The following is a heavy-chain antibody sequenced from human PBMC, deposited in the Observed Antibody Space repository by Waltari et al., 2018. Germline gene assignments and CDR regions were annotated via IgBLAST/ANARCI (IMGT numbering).Heavy chain of an antibody. J-gene: IGHJ4*02. CDR2: INWNGGRT. V-gene: IGHV3-20*04. CDR1: GSNLDDHG. CDR3: AREKLMGEYIDY. Sequence: EVQLVESGGGVSRPGGSVRLSCAASGSNLDDHGMGWVRQGPGKGLEWVSSINWNGGRTCYADSVRGRFTISRDNAKNSLYLQMNSLRADDTALYYCAREKLMGEYIDYWGQGKLVTVSS. D-gene: IGHD2-15*01.